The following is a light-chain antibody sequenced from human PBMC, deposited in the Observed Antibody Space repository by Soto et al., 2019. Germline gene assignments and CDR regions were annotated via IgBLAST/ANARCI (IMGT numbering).Light chain of an antibody. V-gene: IGKV3-20*01. CDR1: QSVSSSF. CDR2: GAS. J-gene: IGKJ1*01. Sequence: EIVLTQSPGTLSLSPGERATLSCRASQSVSSSFLAWYQQKPGQAPRLLIYGASNRATGIPDRFSGSGSGTDFTLTFSRLEPEDFAVYYCQQYVTSPWAFGQGTKV. CDR3: QQYVTSPWA.